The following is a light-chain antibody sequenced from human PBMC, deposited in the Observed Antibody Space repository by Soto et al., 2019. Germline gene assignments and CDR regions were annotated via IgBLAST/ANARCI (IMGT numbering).Light chain of an antibody. J-gene: IGKJ2*01. CDR3: QQYDDWPPMYT. Sequence: EIVVTQSPATLSVSPGERATLSCRASQSVSNNLAWYQQKPGRAPRLLIYAASTRATGVPARFSGSGSGTECTLTISSLQSEDFAVYYCQQYDDWPPMYTVGQGTKVEIK. V-gene: IGKV3-15*01. CDR2: AAS. CDR1: QSVSNN.